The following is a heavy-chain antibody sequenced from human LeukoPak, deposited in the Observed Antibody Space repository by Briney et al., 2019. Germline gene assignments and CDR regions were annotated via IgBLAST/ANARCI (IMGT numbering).Heavy chain of an antibody. Sequence: GGSLRLSCAASRFTFSTYAMHWVRQAPGKGLEWVAVISYDGSSKYYADSVKGRFTISRDNSKNTLYLQMNSLRAEGTAVYYCARARSSYGYGDAFDIWGQGAMVTVSS. CDR1: RFTFSTYA. CDR2: ISYDGSSK. V-gene: IGHV3-30*04. J-gene: IGHJ3*02. D-gene: IGHD5-18*01. CDR3: ARARSSYGYGDAFDI.